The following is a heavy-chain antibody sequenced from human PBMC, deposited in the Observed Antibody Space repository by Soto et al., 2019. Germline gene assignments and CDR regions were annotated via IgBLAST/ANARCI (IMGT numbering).Heavy chain of an antibody. Sequence: GGSLRLSCAASGFIVSSNYMSWVRQAPGKGLEWVSVIYSGGSTYYADSVKGRFTISRDNSKNTLYLQMNSLRAEDTAVYYCARVRSYYGSGSYYNWFDPWGQGTLVTVSS. CDR3: ARVRSYYGSGSYYNWFDP. CDR2: IYSGGST. CDR1: GFIVSSNY. D-gene: IGHD3-10*01. V-gene: IGHV3-53*01. J-gene: IGHJ5*02.